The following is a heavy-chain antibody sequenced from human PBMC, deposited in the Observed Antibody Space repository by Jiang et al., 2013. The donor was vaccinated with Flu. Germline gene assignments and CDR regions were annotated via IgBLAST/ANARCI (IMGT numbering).Heavy chain of an antibody. D-gene: IGHD2-15*01. CDR2: INAGNGNT. J-gene: IGHJ5*02. CDR3: ARSGGDIVVVVAATTPIWFDP. V-gene: IGHV1-3*01. Sequence: LEWMGWINAGNGNTKYSQKFQGRVTITRDTSASTAYMELSSLRSEDTAVYYCARSGGDIVVVVAATTPIWFDPWGQGTLVTVSS.